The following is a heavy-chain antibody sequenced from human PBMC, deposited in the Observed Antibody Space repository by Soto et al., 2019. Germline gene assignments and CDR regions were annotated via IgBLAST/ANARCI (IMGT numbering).Heavy chain of an antibody. CDR3: AAGNAFYDYVWGSYRFDAFDI. Sequence: QMQLVQSGPEVKKPGTSVKVSCKASGFTFTSSAVQWVRQARGQRLEWIGWIVVGSGNTNYAQKFQERVTITRDMSTSTAYMELSSLRSEDTAVYYCAAGNAFYDYVWGSYRFDAFDIWGQGTMVTVSS. CDR1: GFTFTSSA. V-gene: IGHV1-58*01. D-gene: IGHD3-16*02. J-gene: IGHJ3*02. CDR2: IVVGSGNT.